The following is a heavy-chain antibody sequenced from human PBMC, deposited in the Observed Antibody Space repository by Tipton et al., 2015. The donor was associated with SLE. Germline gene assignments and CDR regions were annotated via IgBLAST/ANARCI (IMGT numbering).Heavy chain of an antibody. CDR2: IYYSGST. Sequence: GLVKPSETLSLTCTVSGGSISSSSYYWGWIRQPPGKGLEWIGSIYYSGSTYYNPSLKSRVTISVDTSKNQFSLKLSSVTAADTAVYYCARRGDIVVVPAALPGYFDYWGQGTLVTVSS. V-gene: IGHV4-39*01. J-gene: IGHJ4*02. CDR3: ARRGDIVVVPAALPGYFDY. D-gene: IGHD2-2*01. CDR1: GGSISSSSYY.